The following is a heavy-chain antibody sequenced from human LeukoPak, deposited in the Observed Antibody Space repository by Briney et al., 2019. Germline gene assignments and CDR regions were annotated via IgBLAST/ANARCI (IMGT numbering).Heavy chain of an antibody. CDR3: AREAVAGKDFDY. Sequence: GGSLRLSCAASGFTFSSYGMHWVRQAPGKGLEWVAVIWYDGSNKYYADSVKGRFTISRDNSKNTPYLQMNSLRAEDTAVYYCAREAVAGKDFDYWGQGTLVTVSS. CDR2: IWYDGSNK. J-gene: IGHJ4*02. D-gene: IGHD6-19*01. CDR1: GFTFSSYG. V-gene: IGHV3-33*01.